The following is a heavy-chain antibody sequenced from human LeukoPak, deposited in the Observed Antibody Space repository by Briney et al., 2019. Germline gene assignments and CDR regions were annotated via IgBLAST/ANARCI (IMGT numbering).Heavy chain of an antibody. CDR3: ARGALECSSTSCYRLESRSEDY. V-gene: IGHV1-2*02. CDR2: INPNSGGT. J-gene: IGHJ4*02. D-gene: IGHD2-2*01. Sequence: ASVKVSCKASGGTFSSYTISWVRQAPGQGLEWMGWINPNSGGTNYAQKFQGRVTMTRDTSISTAYMELSRLRSDDTAVYYCARGALECSSTSCYRLESRSEDYWGQGTLVTVSS. CDR1: GGTFSSYT.